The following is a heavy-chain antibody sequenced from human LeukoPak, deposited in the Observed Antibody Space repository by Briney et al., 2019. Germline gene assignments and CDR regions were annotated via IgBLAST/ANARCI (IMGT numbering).Heavy chain of an antibody. CDR2: ISAYNGNT. Sequence: ASVKVSCKASGYTFTSYGISWVRQAPGQGLEWMGWISAYNGNTNYAQKLQGRVTMTTDTSTSTAYMELRSLRSDDTAVYYCARDLTLRLGELWFDYWGQGTLVTVPS. V-gene: IGHV1-18*01. CDR1: GYTFTSYG. CDR3: ARDLTLRLGELWFDY. D-gene: IGHD3-16*01. J-gene: IGHJ4*02.